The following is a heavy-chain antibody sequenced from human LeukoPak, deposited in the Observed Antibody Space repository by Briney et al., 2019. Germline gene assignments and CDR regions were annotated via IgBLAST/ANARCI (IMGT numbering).Heavy chain of an antibody. CDR1: GYTFTSYG. J-gene: IGHJ6*03. CDR2: ISAYNGNT. V-gene: IGHV1-18*01. CDR3: ARDGYCSSTSCYLYYYYYMDV. D-gene: IGHD2-2*01. Sequence: ASVKVSCKASGYTFTSYGISWVRQAPGQGLEWMGWISAYNGNTNYAQKLQGRVTMTTDTSTSTAYMELRSLRSDDTAVYYCARDGYCSSTSCYLYYYYYMDVWGEGTTVTVSS.